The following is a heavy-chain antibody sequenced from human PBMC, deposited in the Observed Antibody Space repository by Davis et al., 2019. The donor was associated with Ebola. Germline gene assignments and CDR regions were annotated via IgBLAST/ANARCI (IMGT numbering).Heavy chain of an antibody. V-gene: IGHV1-8*01. Sequence: ASVKVSCKASGYSFTSYDINWVRQATGQGLEWMGWMNPNSGNTGYAQKFQGRVTMTRNTSIRTAYMEVSSLRSEDTAVYYCTIGGTTGGFDYWGQGTLVTVSS. CDR3: TIGGTTGGFDY. CDR2: MNPNSGNT. CDR1: GYSFTSYD. D-gene: IGHD1-14*01. J-gene: IGHJ4*02.